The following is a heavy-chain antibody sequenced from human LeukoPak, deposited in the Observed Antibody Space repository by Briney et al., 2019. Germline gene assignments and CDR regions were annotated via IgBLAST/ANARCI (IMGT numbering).Heavy chain of an antibody. V-gene: IGHV3-64*01. Sequence: GGSLRLSCAASGFTFSSYAMHWVRQAPGKGLEYVSAISSNGGSTYYANSVKGRFTISRDNSKNTLYLQMGSLRAEDMAVYYCARSGPGAEWELLGCFDYWGQGTLVTVSS. D-gene: IGHD1-26*01. CDR2: ISSNGGST. CDR3: ARSGPGAEWELLGCFDY. J-gene: IGHJ4*02. CDR1: GFTFSSYA.